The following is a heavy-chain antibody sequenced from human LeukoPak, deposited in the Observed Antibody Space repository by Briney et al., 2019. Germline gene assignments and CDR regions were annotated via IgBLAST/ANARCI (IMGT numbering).Heavy chain of an antibody. CDR2: ISSGSSYI. CDR3: ARDNIAVAGRDY. D-gene: IGHD6-19*01. J-gene: IGHJ4*02. Sequence: GGSLRLSCAASGFTFSSHSMNWVRQAPGKGLEWVSLISSGSSYIYYADSVKGRFTISRDNAKNSLYLQMNSLRAEDKAVYYCARDNIAVAGRDYWGQGTLVTVSS. V-gene: IGHV3-21*01. CDR1: GFTFSSHS.